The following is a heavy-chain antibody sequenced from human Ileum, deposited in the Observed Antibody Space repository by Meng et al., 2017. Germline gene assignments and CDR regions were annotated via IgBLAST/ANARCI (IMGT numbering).Heavy chain of an antibody. Sequence: QGQRQESGPGLVKPSGTLSLTCAVSGDSISTTNWWNWVRQPQGEGLEWIGEIYHSGLVNYNLSLKSRVTLSIDKSKNQFSLKLISVTAADTGVYYCAANSGKKMHSWGQGTLVTVSS. V-gene: IGHV4-4*02. D-gene: IGHD4-23*01. J-gene: IGHJ4*02. CDR2: IYHSGLV. CDR3: AANSGKKMHS. CDR1: GDSISTTNW.